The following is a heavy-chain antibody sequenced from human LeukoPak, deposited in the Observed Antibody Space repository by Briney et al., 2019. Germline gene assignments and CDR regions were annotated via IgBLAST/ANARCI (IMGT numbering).Heavy chain of an antibody. J-gene: IGHJ4*02. CDR1: GLTFSSYA. CDR3: AREQTYYASGSYYNVLDY. CDR2: ISTTSSYI. D-gene: IGHD3-10*01. V-gene: IGHV3-21*01. Sequence: PGGSLRLSCAASGLTFSSYAMSWVRQAPGKGLEWVSSISTTSSYIYYADSMKGRFTISRDNAKNSLYLQMHSLRAEDTAVYYCAREQTYYASGSYYNVLDYWGQGIRVTVSS.